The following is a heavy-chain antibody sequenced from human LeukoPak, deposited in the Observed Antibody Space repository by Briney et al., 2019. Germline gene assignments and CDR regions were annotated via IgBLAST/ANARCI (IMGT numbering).Heavy chain of an antibody. Sequence: GASVKVSCKASGYTFTSYDINWVRQATGQGLEWMGWMNPNSGSTGYAQKFQGRVTMTRNTSISTAYMELSSLRSEDTAVYYCARGVLPYYDFWSGSDPSYYYYYMDVWGKGTTVTVSS. J-gene: IGHJ6*03. V-gene: IGHV1-8*01. CDR1: GYTFTSYD. CDR2: MNPNSGST. D-gene: IGHD3-3*01. CDR3: ARGVLPYYDFWSGSDPSYYYYYMDV.